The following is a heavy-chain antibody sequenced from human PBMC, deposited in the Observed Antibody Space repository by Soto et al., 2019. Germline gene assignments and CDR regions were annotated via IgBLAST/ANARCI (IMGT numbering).Heavy chain of an antibody. V-gene: IGHV4-4*02. Sequence: VQLQESGPGMVKPSGTLSLTCAVSGASISRGNWWSWVRQSPGKGLEWIGEIYHSGSTNHNPSLKRRVFISLVKSRNQFSLEVSSVPAADTAVYFCASHRGNTFGPYDDWGQGNQVTVSS. CDR1: GASISRGNW. CDR2: IYHSGST. D-gene: IGHD3-16*01. J-gene: IGHJ4*01. CDR3: ASHRGNTFGPYDD.